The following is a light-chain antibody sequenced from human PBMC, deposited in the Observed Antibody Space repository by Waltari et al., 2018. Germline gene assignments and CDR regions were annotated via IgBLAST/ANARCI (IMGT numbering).Light chain of an antibody. CDR2: YAS. J-gene: IGKJ2*01. CDR3: QQYSSYPYT. V-gene: IGKV1-16*02. CDR1: QGISNY. Sequence: DIQMTQSPSSLSASVGDRVTSTCRASQGISNYLAWFQQQPGKAPKSLIYYASSLQSGVPSKFSGSGYGTDFTLTISSLQPEDFATYYCQQYSSYPYTFGQGTKLEIK.